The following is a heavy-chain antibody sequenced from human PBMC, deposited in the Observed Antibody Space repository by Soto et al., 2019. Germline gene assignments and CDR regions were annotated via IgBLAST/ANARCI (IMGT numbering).Heavy chain of an antibody. D-gene: IGHD1-1*01. CDR3: ARVPQYDRPRYMARDAFDI. Sequence: GGSLRLSCAASGFTFSSYGMHWVRQAPGKGLEWVAVIWYDGSNKYYADSVKGRFTISRDNSKNTLYLQMNSLRAEDTAVYYCARVPQYDRPRYMARDAFDIWGQGTMVTVSS. CDR2: IWYDGSNK. CDR1: GFTFSSYG. J-gene: IGHJ3*02. V-gene: IGHV3-33*01.